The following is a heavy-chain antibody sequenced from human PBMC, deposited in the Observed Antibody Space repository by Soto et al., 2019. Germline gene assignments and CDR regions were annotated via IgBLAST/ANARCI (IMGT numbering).Heavy chain of an antibody. CDR2: IYYSGST. CDR3: ARGRRVVTALERGYYFDY. CDR1: GGSISSGGYY. J-gene: IGHJ4*02. V-gene: IGHV4-31*03. Sequence: QVQLQESGPGLVKPSQTLSLTCTVSGGSISSGGYYWSWIRQHPGKGLEWIGYIYYSGSTYYNPSLKSRVTISVDTSKNPFSLKLSSVTAADTAVYYCARGRRVVTALERGYYFDYWGQGTLVTVSS. D-gene: IGHD2-21*02.